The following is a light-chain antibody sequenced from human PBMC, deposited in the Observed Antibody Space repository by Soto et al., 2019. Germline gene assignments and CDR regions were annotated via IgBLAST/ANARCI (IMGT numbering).Light chain of an antibody. CDR1: QSVSSN. J-gene: IGKJ5*01. CDR2: GAS. Sequence: LSQSPCTLSLSTGDRATLSCRASQSVSSNLAWYQQKPGQAPRLLIYGASTRATGIPARFSGSGSGTDFTLTISSLEPEDFAVYYCQQRSNWPPSITFGQGTRLEI. CDR3: QQRSNWPPSIT. V-gene: IGKV3-11*01.